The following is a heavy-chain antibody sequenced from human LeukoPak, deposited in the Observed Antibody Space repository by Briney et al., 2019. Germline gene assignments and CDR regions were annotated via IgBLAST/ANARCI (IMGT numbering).Heavy chain of an antibody. CDR2: ISYDGSNK. J-gene: IGHJ4*02. CDR3: ARGYSGYEGFDY. V-gene: IGHV3-30*04. CDR1: GFTFSSYA. Sequence: GRSLRHSCAASGFTFSSYAMHWVRQAPGKGLEWVAVISYDGSNKYYADSVKGRFTISRDNSKNTLYLQMNSLRAEDTAVYYCARGYSGYEGFDYWGQGTLVTVSS. D-gene: IGHD5-12*01.